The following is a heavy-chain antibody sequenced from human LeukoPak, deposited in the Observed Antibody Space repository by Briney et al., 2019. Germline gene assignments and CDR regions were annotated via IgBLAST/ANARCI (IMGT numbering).Heavy chain of an antibody. D-gene: IGHD6-13*01. J-gene: IGHJ4*02. CDR1: GFTLSSYW. CDR3: ARGETDSSWSTFDY. CDR2: LSRDGSST. Sequence: GGSLRLSCAASGFTLSSYWMHWVRQAPGKELLWVSHLSRDGSSTTYADSVKGRFTISRDHAKNTLYLQMHSLRAGDTAVYYCARGETDSSWSTFDYWGQGILVTVSS. V-gene: IGHV3-74*01.